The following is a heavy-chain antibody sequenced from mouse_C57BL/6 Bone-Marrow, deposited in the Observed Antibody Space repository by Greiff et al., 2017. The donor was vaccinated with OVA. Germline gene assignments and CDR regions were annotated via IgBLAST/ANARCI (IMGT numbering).Heavy chain of an antibody. V-gene: IGHV2-9-1*01. CDR1: GFSLTSYA. J-gene: IGHJ1*03. D-gene: IGHD2-1*01. Sequence: VMLVESGPGLVAPSQSLSITCTVSGFSLTSYAISWVRQPPGKGLEWLGVIWTGGGTNYNSALKSRLSISKDNSKSQVFLKMNSLQTDDTARYYCARKGGYGNYWYFDVWGTGTTVTVSS. CDR3: ARKGGYGNYWYFDV. CDR2: IWTGGGT.